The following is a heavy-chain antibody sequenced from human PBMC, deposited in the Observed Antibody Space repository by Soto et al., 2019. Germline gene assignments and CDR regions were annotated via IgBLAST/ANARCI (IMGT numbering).Heavy chain of an antibody. J-gene: IGHJ5*02. CDR3: ARIANYDFWSGYSGGIDNWFDP. V-gene: IGHV4-59*01. D-gene: IGHD3-3*01. Sequence: SETLSLTCTVSGGSISSYYWSWIRQPPGKGLEWIGYIYYSGSTNYNPSLKSRVTISVDTSKNQFSLKLSSVTAADTAVYYCARIANYDFWSGYSGGIDNWFDPWGQGTLVTVSS. CDR2: IYYSGST. CDR1: GGSISSYY.